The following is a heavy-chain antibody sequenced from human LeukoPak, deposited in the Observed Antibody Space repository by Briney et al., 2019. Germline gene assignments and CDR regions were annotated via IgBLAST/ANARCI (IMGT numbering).Heavy chain of an antibody. CDR3: ARDDHESSGSYSLDY. CDR2: IIPILGIA. J-gene: IGHJ4*02. D-gene: IGHD3-10*01. CDR1: GGTFSSYA. V-gene: IGHV1-69*04. Sequence: SVKVSCKASGGTFSSYAISWVRQAPGQGLEWMGRIIPILGIANYAQKFQGRVTITTDESTSTAYMELSSLRSEDTAVYYCARDDHESSGSYSLDYWGQGTLVTVSS.